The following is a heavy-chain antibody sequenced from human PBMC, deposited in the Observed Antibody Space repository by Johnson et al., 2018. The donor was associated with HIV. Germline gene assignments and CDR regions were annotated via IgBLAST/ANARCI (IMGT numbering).Heavy chain of an antibody. CDR2: IWYDGSNK. Sequence: QVQLVESGGGVVQPGRSLRLSCAASGFTFSSYGMHWVRQAPGKGLEWVAVIWYDGSNKYYADSVKGRFTISRDNSKNTLYLQMNSLRAEDTAVYYCAKLPGGNSGFVDAFDIWGQGTMVTVSS. V-gene: IGHV3-33*06. CDR1: GFTFSSYG. D-gene: IGHD4-23*01. CDR3: AKLPGGNSGFVDAFDI. J-gene: IGHJ3*02.